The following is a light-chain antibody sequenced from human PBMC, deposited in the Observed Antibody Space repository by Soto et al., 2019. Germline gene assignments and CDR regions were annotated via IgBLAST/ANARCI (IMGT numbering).Light chain of an antibody. CDR2: DVT. CDR1: SSDIGVYAY. CDR3: SSYTSRNTVV. V-gene: IGLV2-14*01. Sequence: QSVLTQPASVSGSPGQSITMSCTGASSDIGVYAYVSWYQHHPGEAPKLLIYDVTHRPSGVSNRFTASKSGNTASLTISGLQAEDEADDYCSSYTSRNTVVFGGGTQLTVL. J-gene: IGLJ2*01.